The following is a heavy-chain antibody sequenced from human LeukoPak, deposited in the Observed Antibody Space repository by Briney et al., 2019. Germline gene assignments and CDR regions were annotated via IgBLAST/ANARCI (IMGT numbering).Heavy chain of an antibody. CDR1: GYAFTSYD. Sequence: ASVKVSCKASGYAFTSYDINWVRQATGQGFAWMGWMNPNSGNTGYAQKFQGRVTMTRNTSISTAYMELSSLRSEDTAVYYCARVKWRNDAFDIWGQGTMVTVSS. CDR2: MNPNSGNT. V-gene: IGHV1-8*01. CDR3: ARVKWRNDAFDI. J-gene: IGHJ3*02. D-gene: IGHD1-26*01.